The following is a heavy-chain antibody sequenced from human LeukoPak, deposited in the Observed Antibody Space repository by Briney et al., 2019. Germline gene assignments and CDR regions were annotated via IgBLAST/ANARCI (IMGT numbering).Heavy chain of an antibody. CDR2: ISSSSKI. CDR3: ARSANPGVHDFDP. Sequence: PGGSLRLSCTASGFAFSSYGMAWVRQAPGKGLEWLSYISSSSKINYADSVKGRFTISRDNAKNSLYLQMTSLRDEDTAVYYCARSANPGVHDFDPWGQGTLVTVSS. CDR1: GFAFSSYG. V-gene: IGHV3-48*02. J-gene: IGHJ5*02. D-gene: IGHD2-8*01.